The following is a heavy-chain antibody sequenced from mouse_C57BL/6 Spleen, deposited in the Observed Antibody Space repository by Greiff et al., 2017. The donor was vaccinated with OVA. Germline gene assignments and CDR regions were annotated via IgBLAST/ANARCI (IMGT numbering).Heavy chain of an antibody. CDR2: IDPSDSYT. CDR1: GYTFTSYW. D-gene: IGHD1-1*01. V-gene: IGHV1-50*01. J-gene: IGHJ2*01. CDR3: ARRSPYYGSSYVDFDY. Sequence: QVQLQQPGAELVKPGASVKLSCKASGYTFTSYWMQWVKQRPGQGLEWIGEIDPSDSYTNYNQKFKGKATLTVDTSSSTAYMQLSSLTSEDSAVYYCARRSPYYGSSYVDFDYWGQGTTLTASS.